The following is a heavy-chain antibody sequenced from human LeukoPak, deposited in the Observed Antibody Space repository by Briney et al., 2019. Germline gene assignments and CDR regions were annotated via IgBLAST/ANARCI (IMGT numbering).Heavy chain of an antibody. CDR2: INPSGGST. V-gene: IGHV1-46*01. CDR3: ARATRAVTVRGTFDY. CDR1: GYTFTSYG. D-gene: IGHD3-10*01. J-gene: IGHJ4*02. Sequence: ASVKVSCKASGYTFTSYGISWVRQAPGQGLEWMGIINPSGGSTSYAQKFQGRVTMTRDTSTSTVYMELSSLRSEDTAVYYCARATRAVTVRGTFDYWGQGTLVTVSS.